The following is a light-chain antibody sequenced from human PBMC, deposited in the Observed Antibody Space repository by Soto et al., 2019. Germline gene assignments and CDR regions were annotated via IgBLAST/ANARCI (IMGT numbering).Light chain of an antibody. CDR1: SSGVGGYNY. CDR2: EVS. Sequence: QSVLTQPPSASGSPGQSVTISCTGTSSGVGGYNYVSWYQQHPGKAPKLMIYEVSQRPSGVPDRFSGSKSGNTASLTVSGLQGEDEADYYCSAYTVSRTYVFGTGTKVTVL. V-gene: IGLV2-8*01. CDR3: SAYTVSRTYV. J-gene: IGLJ1*01.